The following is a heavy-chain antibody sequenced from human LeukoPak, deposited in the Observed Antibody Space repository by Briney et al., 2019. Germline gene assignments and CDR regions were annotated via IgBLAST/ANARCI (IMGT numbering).Heavy chain of an antibody. J-gene: IGHJ6*02. CDR3: ARAYSSSWYRENYYYYYGMDV. D-gene: IGHD6-13*01. CDR2: IIPIFGTA. Sequence: SVKVSCKASGGTFSSYAISWVRQAPGQGLEWMGGIIPIFGTANYAQKFQGRVTITADESTSTAYMELSSLRSEDTAVYYCARAYSSSWYRENYYYYYGMDVWGQGTTVTVSS. V-gene: IGHV1-69*01. CDR1: GGTFSSYA.